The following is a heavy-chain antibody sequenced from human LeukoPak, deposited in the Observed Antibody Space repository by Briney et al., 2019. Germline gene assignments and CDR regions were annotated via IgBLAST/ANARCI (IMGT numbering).Heavy chain of an antibody. CDR3: ATSGELLFDY. V-gene: IGHV3-30-3*01. CDR2: TSSDLNVK. D-gene: IGHD1-26*01. CDR1: GFTFRNYV. Sequence: GGSLRLSCAASGFTFRNYVIHWVRQAPGKGLEWVAVTSSDLNVKLYADSVKGRFTISRDSAKNSLYLQMNSLRDEDTAVYYCATSGELLFDYWGQGTLVTVSS. J-gene: IGHJ4*02.